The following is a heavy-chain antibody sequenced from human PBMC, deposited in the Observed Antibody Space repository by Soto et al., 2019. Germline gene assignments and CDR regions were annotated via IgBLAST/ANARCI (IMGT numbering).Heavy chain of an antibody. V-gene: IGHV3-21*01. CDR2: ISSSSSYI. Sequence: LRLSCAACGFTFSSYSISWVRQAPGKGLEWVSSISSSSSYIYYADSVKGRFTISRDNAKSSLYLQMNSLRAEDTAVYYCARDGTIYIPGYYYSGMDVWGPGTTVTVSS. CDR1: GFTFSSYS. D-gene: IGHD3-3*01. J-gene: IGHJ6*02. CDR3: ARDGTIYIPGYYYSGMDV.